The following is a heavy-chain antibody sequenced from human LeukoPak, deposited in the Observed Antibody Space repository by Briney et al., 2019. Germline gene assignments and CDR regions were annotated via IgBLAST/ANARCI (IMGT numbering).Heavy chain of an antibody. CDR2: IIPKYSAS. V-gene: IGHV1-69*01. CDR1: GGSFSDYP. CDR3: VRPDRIFGVPAAFDA. Sequence: ASVKVSCTASGGSFSDYPINWVRQAPGQGLEWLGGIIPKYSASNYAQAFQGRVTITADESTNTVYMEMSGLRPDDTAVYYCVRPDRIFGVPAAFDAWGQGTLVAVSS. D-gene: IGHD3-3*02. J-gene: IGHJ3*01.